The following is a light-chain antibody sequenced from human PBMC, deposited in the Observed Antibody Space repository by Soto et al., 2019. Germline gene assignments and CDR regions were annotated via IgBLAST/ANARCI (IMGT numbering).Light chain of an antibody. V-gene: IGKV1-39*01. J-gene: IGKJ5*01. CDR1: QSIYTY. Sequence: DIQMTQSPSSLSASVGDRVTITGRASQSIYTYLNWYQQRPGEAPKVLIYAASTLQDGIPSRFIASVSRTDCSVNIRGLQPEDFAPSYFHQSYSKITVGQGTRLEIK. CDR2: AAS. CDR3: HQSYSKIT.